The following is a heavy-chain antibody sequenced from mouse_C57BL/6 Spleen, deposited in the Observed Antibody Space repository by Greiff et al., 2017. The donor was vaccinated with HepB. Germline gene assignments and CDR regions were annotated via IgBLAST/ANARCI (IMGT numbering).Heavy chain of an antibody. D-gene: IGHD3-2*02. CDR1: GYTFTDYY. CDR2: INPNNGGT. V-gene: IGHV1-26*01. CDR3: ANTAQATFFDY. Sequence: EVQLQQSGPELVKPGASVKISCKASGYTFTDYYMNWVKQSHGKSLEWIGDINPNNGGTSYNQKFKGKATLTVDKSSSTAYMELRSLTSEDSAVYYCANTAQATFFDYWGQGTTLTVSS. J-gene: IGHJ2*01.